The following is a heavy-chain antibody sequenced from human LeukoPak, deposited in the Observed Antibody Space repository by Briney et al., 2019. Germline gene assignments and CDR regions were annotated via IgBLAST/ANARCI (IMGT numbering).Heavy chain of an antibody. CDR2: ISGSGGST. Sequence: GGSLRLSCAASGFTFSSYAMSWVRQAPGKGLEWVSAISGSGGSTYYADSAKGRFTISRDNSKNTLYLQMNSLRAEDTAVYYCAKDGGSYYDILTGYPFDYWGQGTLVTVSS. J-gene: IGHJ4*02. CDR1: GFTFSSYA. D-gene: IGHD3-9*01. V-gene: IGHV3-23*01. CDR3: AKDGGSYYDILTGYPFDY.